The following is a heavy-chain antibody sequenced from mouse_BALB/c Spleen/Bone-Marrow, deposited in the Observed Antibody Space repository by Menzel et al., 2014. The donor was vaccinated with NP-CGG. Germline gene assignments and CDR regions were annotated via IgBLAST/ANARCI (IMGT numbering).Heavy chain of an antibody. CDR3: ARRATTVVATDY. CDR1: GYTITSYW. V-gene: IGHV1S81*02. J-gene: IGHJ2*01. Sequence: VQLQQSGAELVKPGASVKLSCKASGYTITSYWMHWVKQRPGQGLEWIGEINPSNGRTNYNEKFKSKATLTVDKSSSTAYMQLSSLTSEDSAVYYCARRATTVVATDYWGQGTTLTVSS. D-gene: IGHD1-1*01. CDR2: INPSNGRT.